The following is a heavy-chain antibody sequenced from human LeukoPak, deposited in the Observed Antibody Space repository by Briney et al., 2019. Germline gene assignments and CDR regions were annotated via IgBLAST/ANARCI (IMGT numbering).Heavy chain of an antibody. CDR1: GFTFSSCG. J-gene: IGHJ4*02. V-gene: IGHV3-30*03. Sequence: GGSLRLSCAASGFTFSSCGMHWVRQAPGKGLEWVAVISYDGSNKYYADSVKGRFTISRDNSKNTLYLQMNSLRAEDTAVYYCATGEYYFDYWGQGTLVTVSS. D-gene: IGHD3-10*01. CDR3: ATGEYYFDY. CDR2: ISYDGSNK.